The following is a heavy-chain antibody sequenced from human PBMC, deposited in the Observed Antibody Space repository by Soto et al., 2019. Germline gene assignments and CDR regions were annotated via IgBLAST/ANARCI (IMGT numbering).Heavy chain of an antibody. CDR3: AREERQQFDF. Sequence: GGSLRLSCVGSGFTFSNYWMHWVRQAPGKGLEWVSRVKSDGSSTSYADSVKGRFTISRDNAKNSLYLQMNSLRDEDTAVYYCAREERQQFDFWGLGTLVTVSS. CDR1: GFTFSNYW. V-gene: IGHV3-74*01. J-gene: IGHJ4*02. D-gene: IGHD6-13*01. CDR2: VKSDGSST.